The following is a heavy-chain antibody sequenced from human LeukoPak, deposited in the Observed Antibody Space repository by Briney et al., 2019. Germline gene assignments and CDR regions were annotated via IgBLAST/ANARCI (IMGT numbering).Heavy chain of an antibody. CDR1: GGSFSGYY. J-gene: IGHJ4*02. Sequence: SETLSLTCAVYGGSFSGYYWSWIRQLPGKGLEWIGEINHSGSTNYNPSLKSRVTISVDTSKNQFSLKLSSVTAADTAVYYCARGWGSGYLDYWGQGTLVTVSS. D-gene: IGHD3-16*01. V-gene: IGHV4-34*01. CDR2: INHSGST. CDR3: ARGWGSGYLDY.